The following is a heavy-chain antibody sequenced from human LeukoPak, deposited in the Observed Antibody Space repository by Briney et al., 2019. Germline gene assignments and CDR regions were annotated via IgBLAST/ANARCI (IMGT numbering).Heavy chain of an antibody. Sequence: SVKVSCKASGDTFNNYNVNWGRQAPGQGLEWMGGITPIFGTANYAQKFQGRVTITAAESTSTAYLELRSLTSEDTAVYFCATERWLQYWGQGTMVTVSS. D-gene: IGHD5-24*01. CDR1: GDTFNNYN. J-gene: IGHJ3*01. CDR3: ATERWLQY. CDR2: ITPIFGTA. V-gene: IGHV1-69*13.